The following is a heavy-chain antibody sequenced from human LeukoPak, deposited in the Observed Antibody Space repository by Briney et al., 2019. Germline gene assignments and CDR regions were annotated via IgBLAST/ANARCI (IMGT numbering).Heavy chain of an antibody. V-gene: IGHV3-48*03. J-gene: IGHJ4*02. CDR3: AKDHSSWYFFDY. Sequence: PGGSLRLSCAAAGFAFSSYEMNWVRQAPGKGLEWVSYISSSGSTIYYADSVKGRFTISRDNAKNSLYLQMNSLRAEDTALYYCAKDHSSWYFFDYWGQGTQVTVSS. D-gene: IGHD6-13*01. CDR1: GFAFSSYE. CDR2: ISSSGSTI.